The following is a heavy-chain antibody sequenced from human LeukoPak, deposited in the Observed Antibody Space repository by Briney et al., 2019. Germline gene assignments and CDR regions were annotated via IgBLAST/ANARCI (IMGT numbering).Heavy chain of an antibody. Sequence: PGGSLRLSCAASGFTFSSYWMTWVRQAPGKGLEWVANIKQDGSEKYYVDSVKGRFTISRDNAKNSLYLQMNSLRAEDTAVYYCARDSSTTSGAFDIWGHGTMVTVSS. CDR2: IKQDGSEK. V-gene: IGHV3-7*01. CDR3: ARDSSTTSGAFDI. D-gene: IGHD2-2*01. J-gene: IGHJ3*02. CDR1: GFTFSSYW.